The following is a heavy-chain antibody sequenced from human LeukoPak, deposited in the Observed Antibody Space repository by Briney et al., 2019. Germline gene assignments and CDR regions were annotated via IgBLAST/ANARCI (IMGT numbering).Heavy chain of an antibody. Sequence: PGESLKISYQGSGXSFTSYCIGWVRQMPGKGLERMGIIYPGDSETRYSPSFQGQVTISADKSTSTAYLQWSSLKASDTAMYYCARRVAAGNWFDPWGQGTLVTVSS. D-gene: IGHD6-25*01. CDR2: IYPGDSET. CDR3: ARRVAAGNWFDP. CDR1: GXSFTSYC. V-gene: IGHV5-51*01. J-gene: IGHJ5*02.